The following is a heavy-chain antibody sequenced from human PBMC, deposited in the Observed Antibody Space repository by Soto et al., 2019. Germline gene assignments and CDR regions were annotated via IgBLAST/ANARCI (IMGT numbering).Heavy chain of an antibody. CDR3: ARDWDIVVVVAANDAFDI. D-gene: IGHD2-15*01. J-gene: IGHJ3*02. CDR2: ISAYNGNT. Sequence: ASVKVSCKASGYTLTSYGISWVRQAPGQGLEWMGWISAYNGNTNYAQKLQGRVTMTTDTSTSTAYMELRSLRSDDTAVYYCARDWDIVVVVAANDAFDIWGQGTMVTVSS. CDR1: GYTLTSYG. V-gene: IGHV1-18*01.